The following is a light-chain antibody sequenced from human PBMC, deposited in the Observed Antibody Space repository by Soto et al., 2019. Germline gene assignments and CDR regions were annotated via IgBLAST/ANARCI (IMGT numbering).Light chain of an antibody. CDR2: GNG. CDR1: SSNIGAGYD. J-gene: IGLJ1*01. V-gene: IGLV1-40*01. Sequence: HSVLAQPPSVSGAPGQRVSISCTGSSSNIGAGYDVHWYQQLPGTAPKLLIFGNGNRPSGVPDRFSGSKSGTSASLAITGLQAEDEADYYCQSYDSSLSGYVFGTGTKVTVL. CDR3: QSYDSSLSGYV.